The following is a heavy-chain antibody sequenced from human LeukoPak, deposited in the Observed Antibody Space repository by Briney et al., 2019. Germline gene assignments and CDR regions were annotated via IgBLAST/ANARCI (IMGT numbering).Heavy chain of an antibody. D-gene: IGHD4-17*01. CDR2: INHSGST. Sequence: SETLSLTCAVYGGSFSGYYWSWIRQPPGKGLEWIGEINHSGSTNYNPSLKSRVTISVDTSKNQFSLKLSFVTAADTAVYYCAHDHYGDSYWFDPWGQGTLVTVSS. CDR3: AHDHYGDSYWFDP. CDR1: GGSFSGYY. V-gene: IGHV4-34*01. J-gene: IGHJ5*02.